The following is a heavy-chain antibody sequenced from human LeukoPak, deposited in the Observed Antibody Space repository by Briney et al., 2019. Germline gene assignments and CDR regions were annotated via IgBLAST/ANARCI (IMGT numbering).Heavy chain of an antibody. J-gene: IGHJ5*02. Sequence: ASETLSLTCTVSGGSISSYYWSWIRQPPGKGLEWIGYIYYSGSTNYNPSLESRVTISVDTSKNQFSLKLSSVTAADTAVYYCARGAVLWFGELLLGWFDPWGQGTLVTVSS. CDR3: ARGAVLWFGELLLGWFDP. D-gene: IGHD3-10*01. CDR1: GGSISSYY. CDR2: IYYSGST. V-gene: IGHV4-59*08.